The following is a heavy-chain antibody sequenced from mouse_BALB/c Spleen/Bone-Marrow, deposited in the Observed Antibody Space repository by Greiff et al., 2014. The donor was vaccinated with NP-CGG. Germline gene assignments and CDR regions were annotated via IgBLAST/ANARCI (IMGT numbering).Heavy chain of an antibody. V-gene: IGHV1-67*01. J-gene: IGHJ4*01. CDR2: ISTYNGNT. CDR3: SRSSMITTYAMDY. Sequence: QVQLQQSVPGVVRPGVSVKISCKGSGYTFTDYAMHWVKQSHAKSLEWIGVISTYNGNTNYNQKFKGKATMTVDKSSCTACMELARWTSEDSAIYYCSRSSMITTYAMDYWGQGTSATVSS. D-gene: IGHD2-4*01. CDR1: GYTFTDYA.